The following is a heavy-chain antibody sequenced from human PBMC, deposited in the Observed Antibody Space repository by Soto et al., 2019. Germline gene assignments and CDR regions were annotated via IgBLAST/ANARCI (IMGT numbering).Heavy chain of an antibody. V-gene: IGHV3-23*01. CDR1: GFTFSNYA. CDR2: IGGGGGSP. Sequence: GSLRLSCAASGFTFSNYAMGWVRQPPGKGLEWVSTIGGGGGSPYYADSVKGRFTTFRDNSKNTLYLQMNSLRAEDTAVYYCAKSAEAVAGTVYDYWGQGTLVTVSS. J-gene: IGHJ4*02. CDR3: AKSAEAVAGTVYDY. D-gene: IGHD6-19*01.